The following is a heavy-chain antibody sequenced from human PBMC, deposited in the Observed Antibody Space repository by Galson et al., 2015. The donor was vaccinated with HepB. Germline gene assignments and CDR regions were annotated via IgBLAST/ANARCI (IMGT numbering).Heavy chain of an antibody. D-gene: IGHD1-26*01. CDR1: GFTFSSYS. CDR3: AGVGILTTPSGMDV. V-gene: IGHV3-21*01. Sequence: SLRLSCAASGFTFSSYSMNWVRQAPGKGLEWVSSISSSSSYIYYADSVKGRFTISRDNAKNSLYLQMNSLRAEDTAVYYCAGVGILTTPSGMDVWGQGTTVTVSS. J-gene: IGHJ6*02. CDR2: ISSSSSYI.